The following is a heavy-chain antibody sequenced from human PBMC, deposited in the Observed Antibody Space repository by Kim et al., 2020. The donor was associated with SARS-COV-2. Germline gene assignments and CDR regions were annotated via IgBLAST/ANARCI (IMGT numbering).Heavy chain of an antibody. CDR3: AREGGSSGRAGLFDY. CDR2: ISSDGIIQ. V-gene: IGHV3-30-3*01. CDR1: GFTFNKFP. D-gene: IGHD6-19*01. J-gene: IGHJ4*02. Sequence: GGSLRLSCEASGFTFNKFPMHWVRQAPGKGLEWVAVISSDGIIQSYVDSVKGRFTISRDNSKNTLYMGMDSLTTEDTAFFYCAREGGSSGRAGLFDYWGQGSLVTVSS.